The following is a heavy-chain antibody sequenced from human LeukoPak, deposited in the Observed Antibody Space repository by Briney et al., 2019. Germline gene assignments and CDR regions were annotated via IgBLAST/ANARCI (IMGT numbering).Heavy chain of an antibody. V-gene: IGHV3-23*01. Sequence: GGSLRLSFAASGFTFSSYAMSWVRQAPGKGLEWVSAISGSGGSTYYADSVKGRFTISRDNSKNTLYLQMNSLRAEDTAVYYCAKIYSSGWYANFQHWGQGTLVTVSS. CDR3: AKIYSSGWYANFQH. J-gene: IGHJ1*01. CDR2: ISGSGGST. CDR1: GFTFSSYA. D-gene: IGHD6-19*01.